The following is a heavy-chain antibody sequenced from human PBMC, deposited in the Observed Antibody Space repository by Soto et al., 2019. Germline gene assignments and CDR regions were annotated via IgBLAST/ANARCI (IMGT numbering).Heavy chain of an antibody. CDR1: GFTFDDYA. V-gene: IGHV3-9*01. Sequence: GGSLRLSCAASGFTFDDYAMHWVRQAPGKGLEWVSGISWNSGSIGYADSVKGRFTISRDNAKNSLYLQMNSLRAEDTALYYCAKDKSGVAGDYWGQGTLVTVSS. CDR3: AKDKSGVAGDY. CDR2: ISWNSGSI. D-gene: IGHD6-19*01. J-gene: IGHJ4*02.